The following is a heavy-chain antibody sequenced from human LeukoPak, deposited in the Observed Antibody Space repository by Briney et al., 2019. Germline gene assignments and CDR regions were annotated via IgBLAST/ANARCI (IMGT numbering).Heavy chain of an antibody. Sequence: PGGSLRLSCAASGCTFSSYEMNWVRQAPGKGLEWVSYTTSSGSTIYYADSVKGRFTISRDNAKNSLYLQMNSLRAEDTAVYYCANEGPYCGGDCDPGAFDIWGQGTMVTVSS. CDR1: GCTFSSYE. J-gene: IGHJ3*02. V-gene: IGHV3-48*03. D-gene: IGHD2-21*02. CDR2: TTSSGSTI. CDR3: ANEGPYCGGDCDPGAFDI.